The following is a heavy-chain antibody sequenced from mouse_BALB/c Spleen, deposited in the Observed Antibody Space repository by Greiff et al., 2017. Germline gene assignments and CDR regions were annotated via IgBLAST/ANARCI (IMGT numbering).Heavy chain of an antibody. CDR2: IYPGDGDT. J-gene: IGHJ4*01. V-gene: IGHV1-80*01. D-gene: IGHD1-1*02. CDR3: ARGWDYYAMDY. CDR1: GFAFSSYW. Sequence: VQLQQSGAELVRPGSSVKISCKASGFAFSSYWMNWVKQRPGQGLEWIGQIYPGDGDTNYNGKFKGKATLTADKSSSTAYMQLSSLTSEYSAVYICARGWDYYAMDYWGQGTSVTVSS.